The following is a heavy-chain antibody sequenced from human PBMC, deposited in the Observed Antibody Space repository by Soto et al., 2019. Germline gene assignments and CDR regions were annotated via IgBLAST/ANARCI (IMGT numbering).Heavy chain of an antibody. CDR2: IIPIFGTA. CDR1: GGTFSSYA. V-gene: IGHV1-69*13. CDR3: ARDLLLPGTTNYGMDG. J-gene: IGHJ6*02. D-gene: IGHD1-7*01. Sequence: ASVKVSCKASGGTFSSYAISWVRQAPGQGLEWMGGIIPIFGTANYAQKFQGRVTITADESTSTAYMELSSLRSEDTAVYYCARDLLLPGTTNYGMDGWGQGTTVTVSS.